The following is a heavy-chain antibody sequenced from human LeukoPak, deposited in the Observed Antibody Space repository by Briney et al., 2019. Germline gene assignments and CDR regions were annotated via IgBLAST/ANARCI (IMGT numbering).Heavy chain of an antibody. D-gene: IGHD2-2*01. Sequence: PGGSLRLSCAASGFTFSSYGMHWVRQAPGKGLEWESGISIDGNGKYYADSVRGRITISRDNSKNTLYLEMNSLSAEDTAVYYCAKEVRTSGRAGIFGYWGQGTLVTVSS. CDR2: ISIDGNGK. CDR1: GFTFSSYG. J-gene: IGHJ4*02. CDR3: AKEVRTSGRAGIFGY. V-gene: IGHV3-30*18.